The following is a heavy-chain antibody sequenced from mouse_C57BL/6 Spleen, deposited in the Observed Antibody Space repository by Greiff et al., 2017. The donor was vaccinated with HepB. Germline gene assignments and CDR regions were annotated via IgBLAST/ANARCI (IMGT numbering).Heavy chain of an antibody. CDR1: GFTFSDYY. Sequence: EVKVVESEGGLVQPGSSMKLSCTASGFTFSDYYMAWVRQVPEKGLEWVANINYDGSSTYYLDSLKSRFIISRDKAQNILYLQMSSLKSEDTATYYCARENYGGSVDYWGQGTTLTVSS. CDR2: INYDGSST. D-gene: IGHD1-1*01. V-gene: IGHV5-16*01. J-gene: IGHJ2*01. CDR3: ARENYGGSVDY.